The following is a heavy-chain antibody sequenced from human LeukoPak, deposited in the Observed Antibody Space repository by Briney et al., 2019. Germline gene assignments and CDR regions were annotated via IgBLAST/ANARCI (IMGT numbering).Heavy chain of an antibody. D-gene: IGHD3-22*01. J-gene: IGHJ4*02. CDR3: ARQAVDSSGYYSYFDY. Sequence: SETLSLTCTVSGGSISRYYWSWIRQPPGKGLEWIGSIYYSGSTYYNPSLKSRVTISVDTSKNQFSLKLSSVTAADTAVYYCARQAVDSSGYYSYFDYWGQGTLVTVSS. CDR1: GGSISRYY. CDR2: IYYSGST. V-gene: IGHV4-39*01.